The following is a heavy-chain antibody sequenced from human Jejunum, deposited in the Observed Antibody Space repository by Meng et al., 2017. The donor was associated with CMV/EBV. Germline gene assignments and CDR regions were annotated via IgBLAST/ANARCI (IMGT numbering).Heavy chain of an antibody. CDR1: TSA. CDR3: AKSRIAVAAAAGYYYYGLDV. Sequence: TSAMNWVRQAPGKGLEWVAVISYDGTNKYYADSVKGRFIISRDNSKNTVSLHMNSLRAEDTALYYCAKSRIAVAAAAGYYYYGLDVWGQGTTVTVSS. J-gene: IGHJ6*02. CDR2: ISYDGTNK. V-gene: IGHV3-30-3*02. D-gene: IGHD2-2*01.